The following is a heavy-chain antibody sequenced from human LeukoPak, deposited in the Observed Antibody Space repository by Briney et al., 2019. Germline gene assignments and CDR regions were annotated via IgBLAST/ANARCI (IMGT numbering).Heavy chain of an antibody. Sequence: GGSLRLSCAASGFTFTNYAMTWVRQAPGKGLEWVSAISGSGGSTYYADSVKGRFTISRDNSKNTLYVQLNSLGAEDTAVYYCAKALLGGYGDGLDYWGQGTLVTVSS. V-gene: IGHV3-23*01. CDR1: GFTFTNYA. CDR2: ISGSGGST. CDR3: AKALLGGYGDGLDY. D-gene: IGHD4-17*01. J-gene: IGHJ4*02.